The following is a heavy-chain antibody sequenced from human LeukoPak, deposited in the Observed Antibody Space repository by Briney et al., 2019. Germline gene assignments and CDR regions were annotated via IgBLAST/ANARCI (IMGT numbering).Heavy chain of an antibody. D-gene: IGHD3-22*01. CDR2: FDPEDGET. Sequence: GASVKVSCKVSGYTLTELSMHWVRQAPGKGLEWMGGFDPEDGETIYAQKFQGRVTMTEDTSTDTAYMELSSLRSEDTAVYYCARGVHVRKYDSNHNCFDPWGQGTLVTVSS. CDR3: ARGVHVRKYDSNHNCFDP. CDR1: GYTLTELS. J-gene: IGHJ5*02. V-gene: IGHV1-24*01.